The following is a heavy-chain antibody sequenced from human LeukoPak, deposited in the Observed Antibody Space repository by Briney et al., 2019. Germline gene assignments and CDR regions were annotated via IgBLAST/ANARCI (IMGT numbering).Heavy chain of an antibody. Sequence: GASVTVSCKASGYTFTGYYMHWVRQAPGQGLEWMGWINPNSGGTNYAQKFQGRVTMTRDTSISTAYMELSRLRSDDTAVYYCARETSIAARPLGDWGQGTLVTVSS. CDR3: ARETSIAARPLGD. D-gene: IGHD6-6*01. CDR2: INPNSGGT. J-gene: IGHJ4*02. V-gene: IGHV1-2*02. CDR1: GYTFTGYY.